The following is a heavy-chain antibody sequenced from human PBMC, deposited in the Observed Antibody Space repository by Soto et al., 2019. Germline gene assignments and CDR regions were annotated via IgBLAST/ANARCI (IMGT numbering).Heavy chain of an antibody. CDR2: INPNSGGT. CDR1: GYTFTSYY. Sequence: ASVKVSCKASGYTFTSYYMHWVRQAPGQGLEWMGWINPNSGGTNYAQKFQGWVTMTRDTSISTAYMELSRLRSDDTAVYYCARGGTALYSSSWYRYYYYGMDVWGQGTTVTSP. V-gene: IGHV1-2*04. J-gene: IGHJ6*02. CDR3: ARGGTALYSSSWYRYYYYGMDV. D-gene: IGHD6-13*01.